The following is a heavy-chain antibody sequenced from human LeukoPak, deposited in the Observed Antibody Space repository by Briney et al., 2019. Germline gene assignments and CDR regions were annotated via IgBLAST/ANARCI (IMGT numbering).Heavy chain of an antibody. CDR2: ISYDGNNK. CDR1: GFTFSSYA. V-gene: IGHV3-30-3*01. J-gene: IGHJ6*02. CDR3: ASLFIVPYYYGLDV. Sequence: GRSLRLSCAASGFTFSSYALHWVRQAPGKGLEWVAVISYDGNNKYCADSVRGRFTISRDNSKNTLYLQMNSLRAEDTAVYYCASLFIVPYYYGLDVWGQGTTVTVSS. D-gene: IGHD1-26*01.